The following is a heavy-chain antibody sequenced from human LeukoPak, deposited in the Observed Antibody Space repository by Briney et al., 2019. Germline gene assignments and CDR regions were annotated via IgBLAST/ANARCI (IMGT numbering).Heavy chain of an antibody. V-gene: IGHV1-2*02. J-gene: IGHJ4*02. D-gene: IGHD3-10*01. CDR3: ARDGPAQMVDFDY. Sequence: DSVKVSCKASGYTFSGTGWYLYWLRQAPGQGLECMGWIYPNNGATGYAQKFQGRVAMTRDTSISTAYMELSRLRPDDTAVYYCARDGPAQMVDFDYSGQGTLVTVSS. CDR1: GYTFSGTGWY. CDR2: IYPNNGAT.